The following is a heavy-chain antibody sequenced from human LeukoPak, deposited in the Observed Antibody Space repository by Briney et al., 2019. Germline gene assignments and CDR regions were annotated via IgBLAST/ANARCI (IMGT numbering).Heavy chain of an antibody. J-gene: IGHJ5*02. Sequence: PSETLSLTCAVYGGSFSGYYWSWIRQPPGEGVEWIGEINHSGSTNYNPSLKSRVTISVDTSKNQFSLKLSSVTAADTAVYYCARQIAVAGQTSNWFDPWGQGTLVTVSS. V-gene: IGHV4-34*01. CDR1: GGSFSGYY. CDR3: ARQIAVAGQTSNWFDP. D-gene: IGHD6-19*01. CDR2: INHSGST.